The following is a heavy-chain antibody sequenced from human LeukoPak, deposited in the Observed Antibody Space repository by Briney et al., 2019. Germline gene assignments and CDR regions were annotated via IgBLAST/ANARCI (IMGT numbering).Heavy chain of an antibody. CDR2: IYYSGNT. CDR1: GGITSSYY. J-gene: IGHJ2*01. CDR3: ARQYSDYDSRGDFDL. V-gene: IGHV4-59*01. D-gene: IGHD5-12*01. Sequence: SETLSLTCSVSGGITSSYYWGWIRQPPGKGLEWIGSIYYSGNTNYNSSLRGRVTISLDTSQNQFSLKLSSVTAADTAVYYCARQYSDYDSRGDFDLWGRGTLVTVSS.